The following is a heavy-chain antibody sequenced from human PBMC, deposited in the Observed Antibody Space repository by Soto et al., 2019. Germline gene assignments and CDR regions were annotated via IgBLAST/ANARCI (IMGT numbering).Heavy chain of an antibody. V-gene: IGHV3-74*01. Sequence: TGGSLRLSCEASRFTLSNYWMHWVRQAPGKGLVWVSRIKSDGSYTSYADSVKGRFTISRDSAKNTVYLQMNSLTVEDTAVYYCEWSYWHVVNFWGQGIVVTVSS. CDR3: EWSYWHVVNF. J-gene: IGHJ4*02. D-gene: IGHD1-26*01. CDR2: IKSDGSYT. CDR1: RFTLSNYW.